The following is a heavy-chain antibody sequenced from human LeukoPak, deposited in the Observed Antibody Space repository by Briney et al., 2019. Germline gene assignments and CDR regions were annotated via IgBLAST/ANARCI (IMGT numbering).Heavy chain of an antibody. D-gene: IGHD3-9*01. CDR1: GYSISSGYY. V-gene: IGHV4-38-2*02. CDR2: IYHSGNT. Sequence: PSETLSLTCTVSGYSISSGYYWGWIRQSPGKGLEWIGTIYHSGNTHYNPSLKSRVTISVHTSKKQFPLKPSSVTVADTAVYYCARGGIFDWLIPFDPWGQGTLVTVSS. J-gene: IGHJ5*02. CDR3: ARGGIFDWLIPFDP.